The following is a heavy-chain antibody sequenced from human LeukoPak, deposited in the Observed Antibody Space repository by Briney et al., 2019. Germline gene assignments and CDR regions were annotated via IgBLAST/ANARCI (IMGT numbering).Heavy chain of an antibody. CDR3: ARGYGDYVYYNYYYMDV. CDR2: IYHSGST. D-gene: IGHD4-17*01. Sequence: SETLSLTCTVSGYSISSGYYWGWIRQPPGKGLEWIGSIYHSGSTYYNPSLKSRVTISVDTSKNQFSLKLSSVTAADTAVYYCARGYGDYVYYNYYYMDVWGKGTTVTVSS. CDR1: GYSISSGYY. V-gene: IGHV4-38-2*02. J-gene: IGHJ6*03.